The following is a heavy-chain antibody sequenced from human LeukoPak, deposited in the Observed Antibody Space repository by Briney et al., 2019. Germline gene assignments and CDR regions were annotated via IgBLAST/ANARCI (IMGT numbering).Heavy chain of an antibody. J-gene: IGHJ4*02. CDR2: ISAYNGNT. D-gene: IGHD2-2*02. CDR1: GYTFTSHG. V-gene: IGHV1-18*01. Sequence: ASVKVSCKASGYTFTSHGISWVRQAPGQGLEWMGWISAYNGNTNYAQKLQGRVTMTTDTSTSTAYMELRSLRSDDTAVYYCARSSPWYCSSTSCYNGYYFDYWGQGTLVTVSS. CDR3: ARSSPWYCSSTSCYNGYYFDY.